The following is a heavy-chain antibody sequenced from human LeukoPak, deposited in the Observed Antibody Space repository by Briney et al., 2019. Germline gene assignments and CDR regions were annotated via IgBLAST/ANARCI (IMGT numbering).Heavy chain of an antibody. CDR3: TSANIVVVPAAFDAFDI. CDR1: WFTPRGFA. V-gene: IGHV3-73*01. D-gene: IGHD2-2*01. J-gene: IGHJ3*02. CDR2: NRKKANSYAT. Sequence: GSLGLSWSAPWFTPRGFAMHWVRQASGKGLELGGRNRKKANSYATAYAASVKGRFTISRDDSKNTAYLQMNSLKTEDTAVYYCTSANIVVVPAAFDAFDIWGQGTMVTVSS.